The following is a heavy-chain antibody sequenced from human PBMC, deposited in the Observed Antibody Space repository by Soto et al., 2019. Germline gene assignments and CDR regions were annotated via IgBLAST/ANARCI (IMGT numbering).Heavy chain of an antibody. D-gene: IGHD2-8*01. J-gene: IGHJ3*02. CDR1: GFTFSDYY. V-gene: IGHV3-11*01. Sequence: QVQLVESGGGLVKPGGSLRLSCAASGFTFSDYYMSWIRQAPGKGLEWVSYISSSGSTIYYADSVKGRFTISRDNAKNSLYLQMNSLRAEETAVYYCARDPSVVLMVYAHRGNNDAFDIWGQGTMVTVSS. CDR3: ARDPSVVLMVYAHRGNNDAFDI. CDR2: ISSSGSTI.